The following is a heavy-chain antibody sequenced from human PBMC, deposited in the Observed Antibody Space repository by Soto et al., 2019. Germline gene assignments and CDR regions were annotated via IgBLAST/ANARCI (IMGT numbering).Heavy chain of an antibody. CDR2: ISGSGSNT. CDR3: AKSYGDYFYYSMDV. D-gene: IGHD3-16*01. V-gene: IGHV3-23*01. J-gene: IGHJ6*03. Sequence: GGSLRLSCAASGFNFDNYVTSWVRQAPGKGLEWVSSISGSGSNTYHADSVKGRFSISRDNSKNTLFLQMNSLRAEDTALYYCAKSYGDYFYYSMDVWGKGTTVTVSS. CDR1: GFNFDNYV.